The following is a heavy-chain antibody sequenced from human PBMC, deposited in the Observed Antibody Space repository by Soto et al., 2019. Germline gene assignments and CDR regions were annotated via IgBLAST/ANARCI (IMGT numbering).Heavy chain of an antibody. CDR3: VREFVIWAEYGFGP. CDR2: ISDFGADA. D-gene: IGHD3-16*02. V-gene: IGHV1-18*03. CDR1: GYTYSNYG. J-gene: IGHJ5*02. Sequence: QVQLVQSGTDVKKPGASVKVSCKASGYTYSNYGISWVRQAPGQGLEWMGWISDFGADANYGQKFQGRVTITIVTSTNNAHMELRTLTSNDMAVYYCVREFVIWAEYGFGPWGQGTMVIVSS.